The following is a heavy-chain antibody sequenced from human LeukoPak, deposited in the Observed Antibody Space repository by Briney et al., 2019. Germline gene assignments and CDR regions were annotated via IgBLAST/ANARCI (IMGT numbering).Heavy chain of an antibody. V-gene: IGHV3-23*01. CDR1: GFTFSSYA. CDR2: ISGSGGST. Sequence: GGSLRLSCAASGFTFSSYAMSWVRQAPGKGLEWVSAISGSGGSTYYADSVKGRFTISRDNSKNTLYLQMNSLRAEDTAVYYCAKDIPGYSSGWYVSLPGYWGQGTLVAVSS. D-gene: IGHD6-19*01. J-gene: IGHJ4*02. CDR3: AKDIPGYSSGWYVSLPGY.